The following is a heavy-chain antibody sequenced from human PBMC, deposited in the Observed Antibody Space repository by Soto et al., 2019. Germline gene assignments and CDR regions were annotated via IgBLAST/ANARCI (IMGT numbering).Heavy chain of an antibody. CDR3: ARDFSVTISNWFAP. Sequence: QVQLVQSGAEVKKPGSSVKVSCKASGGTFSSYTISWVRQAPGQGLEWMGRIIPILGIANYAQKFQGRVTITADKSTSTAYMELSRLRSEDTDVYYCARDFSVTISNWFAPWRQGTLVTVSS. V-gene: IGHV1-69*08. J-gene: IGHJ5*02. CDR2: IIPILGIA. D-gene: IGHD4-17*01. CDR1: GGTFSSYT.